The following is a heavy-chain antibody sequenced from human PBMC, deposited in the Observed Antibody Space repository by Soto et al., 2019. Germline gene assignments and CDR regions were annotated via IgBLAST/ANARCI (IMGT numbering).Heavy chain of an antibody. J-gene: IGHJ4*02. Sequence: LRLSCAASGFTFGSYGMHWVRQAPGKGLDWVAVIWYDGSNKYYADSVKGRFTISRDNSKNTLYLQMNSLRAEDTAVYYCARGPEPNSYDSSGYYYRYFDYFGQGTLLAVSP. CDR2: IWYDGSNK. V-gene: IGHV3-33*01. CDR3: ARGPEPNSYDSSGYYYRYFDY. D-gene: IGHD3-22*01. CDR1: GFTFGSYG.